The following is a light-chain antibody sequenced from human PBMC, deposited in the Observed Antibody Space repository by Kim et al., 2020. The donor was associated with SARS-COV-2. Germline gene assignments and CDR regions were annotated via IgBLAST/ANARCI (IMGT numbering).Light chain of an antibody. CDR1: QSVVHSEGTTY. CDR2: RVS. V-gene: IGKV2-30*02. CDR3: MQSSHWLT. Sequence: QQPSLTCRSSQSVVHSEGTTYLHWFRQRPGQPPRRLIYRVSNRDSGAPDRFSGSGAGTEFTLKTSRVKAENVGVYNCMQSSHWLTFGGGA. J-gene: IGKJ4*01.